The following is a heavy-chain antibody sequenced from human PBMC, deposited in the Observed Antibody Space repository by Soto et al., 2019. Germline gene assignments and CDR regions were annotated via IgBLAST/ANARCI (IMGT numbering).Heavy chain of an antibody. CDR2: ITWHGGRT. D-gene: IGHD6-13*01. J-gene: IGHJ5*02. V-gene: IGHV3-9*01. CDR3: ANGGSGAFIATAGTDKWCEA. Sequence: EVHLVESGGGLAQPGRSLRLSCAASGFTFDDFAMYWVRQAPGKGLEWVSVITWHGGRTAYADSVKGRFTTSRDNAKNSLYLQMDSLRPEDRAFYYCANGGSGAFIATAGTDKWCEAWGQGLLVSVSS. CDR1: GFTFDDFA.